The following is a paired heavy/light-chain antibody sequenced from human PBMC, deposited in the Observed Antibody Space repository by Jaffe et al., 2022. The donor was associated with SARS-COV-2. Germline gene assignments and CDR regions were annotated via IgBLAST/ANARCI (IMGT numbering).Light chain of an antibody. CDR2: KAS. CDR3: QHYNSSSRT. J-gene: IGKJ1*01. V-gene: IGKV1-5*03. CDR1: HSISSW. Sequence: DIQLTQSPSTLSASVGDRVTITCRTSHSISSWLAWYQLKPGKAPKLLIYKASNLESGVPSRFSGSGSGTKFTLTISSLQPDDFATYYCQHYNSSSRTFGPGTKVEIK.
Heavy chain of an antibody. D-gene: IGHD3-16*01. CDR3: AREAMIPGYDYFYGTGD. Sequence: QVLLQQSGPGLVKPSQTLSLTCAIFGDSISSDRAAWNWVRQSPSRGLEWLGRAYYRSEWYNDYAASVKSRISIDPDTSKNQVSLQLNSVTPEDTAVYYCAREAMIPGYDYFYGTGDWGQGTTVTVS. V-gene: IGHV6-1*01. CDR1: GDSISSDRAA. J-gene: IGHJ6*02. CDR2: AYYRSEWYN.